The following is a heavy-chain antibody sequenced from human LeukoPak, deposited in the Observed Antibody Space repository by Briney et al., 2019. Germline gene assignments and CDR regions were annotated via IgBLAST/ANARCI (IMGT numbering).Heavy chain of an antibody. D-gene: IGHD3-10*01. V-gene: IGHV3-74*01. Sequence: PGGSLRLSCAASGFTFSNYWMHWVRQAPGKGLVWVSRIKSDGSSTSYADSVKGRFTISRDNAKNTLYLQMNSLRAEDTAVYYCARDSHHYGFGELADNWFDPWGQGTLVTVSS. CDR3: ARDSHHYGFGELADNWFDP. CDR2: IKSDGSST. J-gene: IGHJ5*02. CDR1: GFTFSNYW.